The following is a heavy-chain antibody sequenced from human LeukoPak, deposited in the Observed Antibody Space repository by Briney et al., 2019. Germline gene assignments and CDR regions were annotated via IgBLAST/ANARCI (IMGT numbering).Heavy chain of an antibody. CDR3: ARELRSIAAAGRVDWFDP. D-gene: IGHD6-13*01. V-gene: IGHV4-61*02. CDR1: GDSISSGDYY. Sequence: SQTLSLTCTVSGDSISSGDYYWSWIRQPAGKGLEWIGRISSSGSTNYNPSLKSRVTISVDTSKNQFSLKLSSVTAADTAVYYCARELRSIAAAGRVDWFDPWGQGTLVTVSS. CDR2: ISSSGST. J-gene: IGHJ5*02.